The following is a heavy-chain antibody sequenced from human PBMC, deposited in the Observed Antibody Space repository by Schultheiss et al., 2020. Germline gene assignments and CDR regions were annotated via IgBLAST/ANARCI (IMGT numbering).Heavy chain of an antibody. CDR1: GFTFDDYA. CDR2: ISWNSGNI. J-gene: IGHJ3*02. Sequence: GGSLRLSCAASGFTFDDYAMHWVRQAPGKGLEWVSGISWNSGNIGYADSVQGRFTISRDNSKNTLYLQMNSLRAEDTAVYYCASQGYCSSTSCYDAFDIWGQGTMVTVSS. CDR3: ASQGYCSSTSCYDAFDI. D-gene: IGHD2-2*01. V-gene: IGHV3-9*01.